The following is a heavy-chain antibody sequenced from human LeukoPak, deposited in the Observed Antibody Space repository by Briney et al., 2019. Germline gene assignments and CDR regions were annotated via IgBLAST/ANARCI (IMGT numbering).Heavy chain of an antibody. Sequence: ASVKVSCKASGYTFTSYGISWVRQAPGQGLEWMGWISTYNGNTNYAQNFQGRVTMTTDTSTSTAYMELRSLRSDDTAVYYCARVSSGWSYYFDHWGQGTLVTVSS. V-gene: IGHV1-18*01. CDR3: ARVSSGWSYYFDH. CDR2: ISTYNGNT. D-gene: IGHD6-19*01. CDR1: GYTFTSYG. J-gene: IGHJ4*02.